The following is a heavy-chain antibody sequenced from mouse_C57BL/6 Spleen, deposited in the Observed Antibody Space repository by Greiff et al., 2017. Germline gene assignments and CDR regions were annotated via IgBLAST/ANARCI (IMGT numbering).Heavy chain of an antibody. Sequence: VQLQQPGAELVKPGASVKMSCKASGYTFTSYWITWVKQRPGQGLEWIGDIYPGSGSTNYNEQFKSKATLTVDTSSSTAYMQLSSLTSEDSAVYSCERSLDGYAGGYYFDYWGQGTTLTGAS. V-gene: IGHV1-55*01. CDR2: IYPGSGST. D-gene: IGHD2-2*01. J-gene: IGHJ2*01. CDR3: ERSLDGYAGGYYFDY. CDR1: GYTFTSYW.